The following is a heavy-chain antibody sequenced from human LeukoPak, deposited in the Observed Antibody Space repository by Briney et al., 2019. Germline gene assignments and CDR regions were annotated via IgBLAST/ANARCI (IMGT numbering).Heavy chain of an antibody. D-gene: IGHD6-19*01. CDR1: DDSITMYY. CDR3: ARQGVIAVAGLPFDY. J-gene: IGHJ4*02. V-gene: IGHV4-59*01. CDR2: VDHTGST. Sequence: SETLSLTCNVSDDSITMYYWTWIRQPPGKGLEWIGYVDHTGSTNFNPSLNGRVSISRDTTNNLFSLRLRSVTAADTAVYYCARQGVIAVAGLPFDYWGQGTLVTVSS.